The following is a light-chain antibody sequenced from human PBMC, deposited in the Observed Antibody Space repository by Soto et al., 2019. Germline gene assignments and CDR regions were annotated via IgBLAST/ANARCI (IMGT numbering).Light chain of an antibody. J-gene: IGKJ1*01. CDR3: QQSYTSPWT. CDR2: AAS. CDR1: QSVIKY. Sequence: DIQMTQSPPSLSASVGDRVTITCRASQSVIKYLHWYQQKPGKVPRLLIYAASNLQSGVPSRFSGSGSGAEFPITISSLQPEDVASYFCQQSYTSPWTFGPGTKVEIK. V-gene: IGKV1-39*01.